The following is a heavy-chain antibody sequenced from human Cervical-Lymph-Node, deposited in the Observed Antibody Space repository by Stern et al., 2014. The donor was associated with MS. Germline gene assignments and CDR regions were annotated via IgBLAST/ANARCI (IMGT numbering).Heavy chain of an antibody. V-gene: IGHV1-69*01. Sequence: VQLVQSGAEVKKPGSSVKVSCKASGGTFSSYAISSVRQAPRQGLEWMGGIIPVFGTPKYAQNFQGRVTITADESTSTAYMDLSSLRSEDTAVYYCARASFSSMYYYYGMDVWGQGTTVTVSP. J-gene: IGHJ6*01. D-gene: IGHD6-6*01. CDR2: IIPVFGTP. CDR1: GGTFSSYA. CDR3: ARASFSSMYYYYGMDV.